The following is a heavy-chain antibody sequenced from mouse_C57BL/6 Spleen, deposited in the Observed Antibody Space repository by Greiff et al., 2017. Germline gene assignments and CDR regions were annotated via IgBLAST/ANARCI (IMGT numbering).Heavy chain of an antibody. CDR2: VRNKANGYTT. Sequence: EVHLVESGGGLVQPGGSLSLSCAASGFTFTDYYMSWVRQPPGTALEWLGFVRNKANGYTTEYNASVKGRFTISRDNSQSILYLQMNALIAEDSATYYCARNDVYWFAYWGQGTLVTVSA. CDR3: ARNDVYWFAY. J-gene: IGHJ3*01. V-gene: IGHV7-3*01. CDR1: GFTFTDYY.